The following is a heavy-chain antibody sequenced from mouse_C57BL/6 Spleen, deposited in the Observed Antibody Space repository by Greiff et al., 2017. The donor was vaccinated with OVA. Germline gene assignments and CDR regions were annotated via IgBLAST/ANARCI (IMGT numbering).Heavy chain of an antibody. J-gene: IGHJ3*01. Sequence: VQLQQPGAELVRPGSSVKLSCKASGYTFTSYWMDWVKQRPGQGLEWIGNIYPSDSETHYNQKFKDKATLTVDKSSSTAYMQLSSLTSEDSAVYYCYYGYDWCAYWGQGTLVTVSA. V-gene: IGHV1-61*01. D-gene: IGHD2-2*01. CDR3: YYGYDWCAY. CDR2: IYPSDSET. CDR1: GYTFTSYW.